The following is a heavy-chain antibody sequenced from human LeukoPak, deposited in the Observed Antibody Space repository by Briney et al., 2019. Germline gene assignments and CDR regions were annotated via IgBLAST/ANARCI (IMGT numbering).Heavy chain of an antibody. D-gene: IGHD3-22*01. Sequence: ASVKVSCKASGYTFTNYYMHWVRQAPGQGLEWMGIINPSGGSTSYAQKFQGRVTMTRDTSTSTVYMELSSLRSEDTAVYYCARDYGSSSGFLSGLYYYYMDVWGKGTTVTISS. CDR2: INPSGGST. V-gene: IGHV1-46*01. CDR1: GYTFTNYY. J-gene: IGHJ6*03. CDR3: ARDYGSSSGFLSGLYYYYMDV.